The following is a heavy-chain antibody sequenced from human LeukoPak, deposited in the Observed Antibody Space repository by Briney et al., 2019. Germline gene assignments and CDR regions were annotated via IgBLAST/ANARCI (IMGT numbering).Heavy chain of an antibody. V-gene: IGHV4-59*12. CDR2: IYYSGST. J-gene: IGHJ6*02. CDR1: GGSISSYY. D-gene: IGHD4-17*01. Sequence: SETLSLTCTVSGGSISSYYWSWIRQPPGQGLEWIGYIYYSGSTNYNPSLKSRVTISVDTSKNQFSLKLSSVTAADTAVYYCARGLDYGDYQVDYYYGMDVWGQGTTVTVSS. CDR3: ARGLDYGDYQVDYYYGMDV.